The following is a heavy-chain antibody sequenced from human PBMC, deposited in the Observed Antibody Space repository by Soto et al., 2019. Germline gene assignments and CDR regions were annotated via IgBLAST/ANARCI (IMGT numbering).Heavy chain of an antibody. V-gene: IGHV4-39*07. D-gene: IGHD2-15*01. Sequence: SETLSLTCTVSGGSVNSSIYYWSWIRQAPGKGLQWIGSIYHSGSSNYNPSLKSRVTISVDTSKNQFSLKLSSVTAADTVVYYCAREVVADFWFDTWGQGTLVTVSS. CDR2: IYHSGSS. J-gene: IGHJ5*02. CDR3: AREVVADFWFDT. CDR1: GGSVNSSIYY.